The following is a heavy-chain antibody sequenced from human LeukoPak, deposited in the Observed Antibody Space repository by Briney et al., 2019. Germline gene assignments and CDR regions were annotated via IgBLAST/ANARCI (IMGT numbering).Heavy chain of an antibody. D-gene: IGHD2-21*02. V-gene: IGHV3-7*03. CDR2: IKLDGSEK. Sequence: GGSLRLSCAASGFTFSSYWMSWVRQAPGRGLDWVANIKLDGSEKYYGDSVKGRFTISRDNAKNTLYLQMNSLRAEDTAVYYCAKLVVVTATYWYFDLWGRGTLVSVSS. J-gene: IGHJ2*01. CDR3: AKLVVVTATYWYFDL. CDR1: GFTFSSYW.